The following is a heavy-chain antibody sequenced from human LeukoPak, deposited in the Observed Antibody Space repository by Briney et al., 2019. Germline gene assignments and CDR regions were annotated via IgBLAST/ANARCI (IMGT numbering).Heavy chain of an antibody. CDR3: ARDYDSDV. D-gene: IGHD3-3*01. Sequence: GGSLRLSCAASGFAFGTYSMNWVRQAPGKGLEWVSSITSSTTYIYYADSVKGRFTISRDNAKNSLYLQMNSLRAEDTAVYYCARDYDSDVWGQGTTVTVSS. J-gene: IGHJ6*02. V-gene: IGHV3-21*01. CDR1: GFAFGTYS. CDR2: ITSSTTYI.